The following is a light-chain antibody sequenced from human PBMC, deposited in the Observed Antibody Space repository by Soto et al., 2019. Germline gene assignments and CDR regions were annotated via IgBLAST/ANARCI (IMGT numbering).Light chain of an antibody. V-gene: IGLV2-11*01. CDR1: SSDVGGYNY. CDR3: CSYAGSYLV. Sequence: QSALTQPRSVSGFPGQSVTISCTGTSSDVGGYNYVSWFQQPPGKAPKLIIYDVSKRPSGVPDRFSGSKSGNTASLTISGLQAEDEADYYCCSYAGSYLVFGGGTKLTVL. CDR2: DVS. J-gene: IGLJ2*01.